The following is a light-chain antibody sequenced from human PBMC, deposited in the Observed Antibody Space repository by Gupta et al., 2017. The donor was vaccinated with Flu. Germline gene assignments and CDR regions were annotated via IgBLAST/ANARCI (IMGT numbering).Light chain of an antibody. Sequence: SYELIQPPSVFDSPGHTATTTCSGNKLGEKYVCWYQQKPGQSPVLVIYQDNKRPSGIPERLSGSNSGNTATLTISGTQAMDEADYYCQAWDSSTAVFVGGTKLTVL. J-gene: IGLJ3*02. CDR1: KLGEKY. CDR3: QAWDSSTAV. CDR2: QDN. V-gene: IGLV3-1*01.